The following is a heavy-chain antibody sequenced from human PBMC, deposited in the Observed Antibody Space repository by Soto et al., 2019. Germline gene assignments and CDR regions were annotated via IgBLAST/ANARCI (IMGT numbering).Heavy chain of an antibody. V-gene: IGHV3-23*01. D-gene: IGHD6-19*01. CDR2: ISGSGGST. CDR1: GFTFSSYA. Sequence: GGSLRLSCAASGFTFSSYAMSWVRQAPGKGLEWVSAISGSGGSTYYADSVKGRFTISRDNSKNTLYLQRNSLRAEDTAVYYCAKGPGAVAGEGGDYWGQGTLVTVSS. J-gene: IGHJ4*02. CDR3: AKGPGAVAGEGGDY.